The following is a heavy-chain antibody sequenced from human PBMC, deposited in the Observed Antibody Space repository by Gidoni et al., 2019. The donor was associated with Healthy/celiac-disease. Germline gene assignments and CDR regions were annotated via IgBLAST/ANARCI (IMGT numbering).Heavy chain of an antibody. D-gene: IGHD4-17*01. CDR3: AKALGGGKSYGDSPPFDY. V-gene: IGHV3-9*01. CDR1: GFTFDDYA. J-gene: IGHJ4*02. CDR2: ISWNSGSI. Sequence: EVQLVESGGGLVQPGRSLRLSCAASGFTFDDYAMHWVRQAPGKGLEWVSGISWNSGSIGYGDSVKGRFTISRDNAKNSLYLQMNSLRAEDTALYYCAKALGGGKSYGDSPPFDYWGQGTLVTISS.